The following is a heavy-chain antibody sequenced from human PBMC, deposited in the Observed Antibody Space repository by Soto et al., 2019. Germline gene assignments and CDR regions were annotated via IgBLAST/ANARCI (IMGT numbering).Heavy chain of an antibody. J-gene: IGHJ4*02. D-gene: IGHD6-6*01. CDR1: GFTFRTYT. V-gene: IGHV3-21*01. CDR3: ASSTSYYFDY. CDR2: ISSSSTYI. Sequence: QLVESGGGLVKPGGSLRLSCTASGFTFRTYTMNWVRQAPGKGLEWVSSISSSSTYIYYADSMKARFTISRDNAKNSMYLQMNSLRAEDTAVYYCASSTSYYFDYWGQGTLVTVSS.